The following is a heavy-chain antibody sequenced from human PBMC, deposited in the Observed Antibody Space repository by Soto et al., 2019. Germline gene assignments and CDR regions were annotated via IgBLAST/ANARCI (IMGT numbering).Heavy chain of an antibody. CDR3: AGRGHYYERGTEY. J-gene: IGHJ4*02. Sequence: QVQLVQSGAEVKKPGSSVKVSCKASGGNFSSYGISWVRQAPGQGLEWMGGIIPKFGTAHYAQRFQGRVTISADESTTTAYMELTSLRSEDTDVYYCAGRGHYYERGTEYGGQGTRVTVSS. D-gene: IGHD3-22*01. CDR2: IIPKFGTA. CDR1: GGNFSSYG. V-gene: IGHV1-69*12.